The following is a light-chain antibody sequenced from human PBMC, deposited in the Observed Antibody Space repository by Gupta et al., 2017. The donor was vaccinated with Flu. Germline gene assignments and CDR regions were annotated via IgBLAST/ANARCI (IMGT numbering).Light chain of an antibody. CDR1: QHIANY. CDR2: GAS. Sequence: GDTITITCRASQHIANYLNVYQHRPGEAPKLLVFGASSLQTGVPTRFSGRGSGRDFTLTISPLQPEDFATYSCQQTDFTPWTFGPGTRVDLK. CDR3: QQTDFTPWT. J-gene: IGKJ1*01. V-gene: IGKV1-39*01.